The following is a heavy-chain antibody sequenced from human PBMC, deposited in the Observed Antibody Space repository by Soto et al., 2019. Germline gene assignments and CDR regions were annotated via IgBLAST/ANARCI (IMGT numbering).Heavy chain of an antibody. CDR3: AKDIYDSSFYYFDY. J-gene: IGHJ4*02. CDR1: GFTFDDYA. D-gene: IGHD3-22*01. Sequence: EVQLVESGGGLVQPGRSLRLSCAASGFTFDDYAMHWVRQAPGKGLEWVSGISWNSGSIGYADSVKGRFTISRDNAKNSLYLQMNSLRGEDTALYYCAKDIYDSSFYYFDYWGQGTLVTVSS. V-gene: IGHV3-9*01. CDR2: ISWNSGSI.